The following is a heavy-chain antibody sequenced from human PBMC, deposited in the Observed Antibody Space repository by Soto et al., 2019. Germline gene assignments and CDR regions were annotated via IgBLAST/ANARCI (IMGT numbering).Heavy chain of an antibody. D-gene: IGHD3-10*01. CDR1: GFTFSSYS. Sequence: GGSLRLSCAASGFTFSSYSMNWVRQAPGKGLEWVSSISSSSSYIYYADSVKGRFTISRDNAKNSLYLQMNSLRAEDTAVYYCARDVEWFGEGHTWYMDVWGKGTTVTVSS. CDR3: ARDVEWFGEGHTWYMDV. J-gene: IGHJ6*03. CDR2: ISSSSSYI. V-gene: IGHV3-21*01.